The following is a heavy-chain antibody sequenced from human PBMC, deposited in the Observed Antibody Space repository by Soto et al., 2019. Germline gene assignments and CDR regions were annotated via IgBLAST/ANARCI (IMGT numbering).Heavy chain of an antibody. J-gene: IGHJ4*02. Sequence: QIHLVQSGAEVKKPGASVKVSCKPSGYTFTSNGFSWVRQAPGQGLEWMGWIGAYNSNTNYAQKFQGRVTMTTDTSTSTVYMELRSLTSDDTAVYYCTRAIAATGSSEYWGQGTLVTVSS. CDR3: TRAIAATGSSEY. CDR2: IGAYNSNT. V-gene: IGHV1-18*01. CDR1: GYTFTSNG. D-gene: IGHD6-13*01.